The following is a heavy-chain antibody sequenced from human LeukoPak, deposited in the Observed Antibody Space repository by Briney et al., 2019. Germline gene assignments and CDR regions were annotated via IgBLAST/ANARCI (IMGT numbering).Heavy chain of an antibody. V-gene: IGHV3-23*01. CDR1: GFTFNAYA. J-gene: IGHJ5*02. CDR2: ISGSGGIT. CDR3: AKHDPRRVVITNWFDP. Sequence: QPGGSLRLSCAASGFTFNAYAISWVRQAPGKGLEWVSVISGSGGITYYADSVKGRFTISRGNSKNTLYLQMNSLRAEDTAVYYCAKHDPRRVVITNWFDPWGQGTLVTVSS. D-gene: IGHD3-22*01.